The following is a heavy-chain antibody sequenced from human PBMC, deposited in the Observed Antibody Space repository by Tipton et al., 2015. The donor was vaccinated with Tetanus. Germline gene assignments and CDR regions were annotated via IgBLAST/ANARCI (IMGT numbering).Heavy chain of an antibody. J-gene: IGHJ4*02. CDR1: GGSTRSSSYY. V-gene: IGHV4-39*01. Sequence: TLSLTCTVSGGSTRSSSYYWGWIRQPPGKGLEWIGTIYSGGSTYYNPSLKSRVTISVDTSKNQFSLKLSSVTAADTAVYYCARPPLGYCGGGNCFAWFDCWGQGALVTVSS. CDR3: ARPPLGYCGGGNCFAWFDC. CDR2: IYSGGST. D-gene: IGHD2-15*01.